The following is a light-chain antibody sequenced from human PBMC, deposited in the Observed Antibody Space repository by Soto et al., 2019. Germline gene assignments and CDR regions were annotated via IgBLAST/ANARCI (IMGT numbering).Light chain of an antibody. J-gene: IGKJ1*01. Sequence: IVFTQSPATLSLSPEERATLYCRASQSVSSYLAWYQQKPGQAPRLLIYGASTRATGIPARFSGSGSGTEFTLTISSLQSEDFAVYYCQQYNNWPRTFGQGTMVDI. CDR1: QSVSSY. CDR3: QQYNNWPRT. V-gene: IGKV3-15*01. CDR2: GAS.